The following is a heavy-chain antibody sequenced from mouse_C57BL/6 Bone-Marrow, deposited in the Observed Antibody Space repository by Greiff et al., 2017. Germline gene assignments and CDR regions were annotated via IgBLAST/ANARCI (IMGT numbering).Heavy chain of an antibody. J-gene: IGHJ1*03. V-gene: IGHV1-50*01. CDR1: GYTFTSYW. CDR3: ARRDYDYDGYFDG. D-gene: IGHD2-4*01. Sequence: QVQLQQPGAELVKPGASVKLSCKASGYTFTSYWMQWVKQRPGQGLEWIGEIDPSDSYTNYNQKFKGKATLTVDTSSSTAYMQLSSLTSEDSAVYYCARRDYDYDGYFDGWGTGTTVTVSS. CDR2: IDPSDSYT.